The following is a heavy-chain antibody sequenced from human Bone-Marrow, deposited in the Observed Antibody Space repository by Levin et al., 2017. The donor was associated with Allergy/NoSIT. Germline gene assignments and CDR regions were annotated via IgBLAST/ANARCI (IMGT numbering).Heavy chain of an antibody. CDR2: IYWDDDK. D-gene: IGHD3-10*01. Sequence: SGPTLVKPTQTLTLTCSLSGFSLTTSGVGVGWVRQPPGKALEWLAVIYWDDDKIYSPSLKNRVTISKDTSKNQVVLRVTNMDPLDTGTYYCARRSGTYYPYWGQGILVSVSS. CDR1: GFSLTTSGVG. J-gene: IGHJ4*02. V-gene: IGHV2-5*02. CDR3: ARRSGTYYPY.